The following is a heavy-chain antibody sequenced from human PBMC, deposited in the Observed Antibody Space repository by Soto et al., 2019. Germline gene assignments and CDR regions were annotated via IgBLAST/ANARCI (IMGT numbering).Heavy chain of an antibody. CDR3: ARDIHGMDV. CDR2: IGTAGDT. CDR1: GFRLSDYD. J-gene: IGHJ6*02. V-gene: IGHV3-13*04. Sequence: EVQLVESGGGWVQPGGSLRLSCAASGFRLSDYDFHWVRQVTGKGLEWVSAIGTAGDTYYLGSVKGRFTISRDGARNSLYLQMNSLRAGDTAVYYCARDIHGMDVWGQGTTVTASS.